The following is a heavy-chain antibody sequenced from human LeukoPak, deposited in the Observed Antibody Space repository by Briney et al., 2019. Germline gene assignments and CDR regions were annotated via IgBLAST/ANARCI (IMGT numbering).Heavy chain of an antibody. CDR2: ISYDGSNK. J-gene: IGHJ5*02. D-gene: IGHD6-13*01. CDR3: ARVAHSSSWYNWFDP. V-gene: IGHV3-30-3*01. CDR1: GFTFSSYA. Sequence: PGGSLRLSCAASGFTFSSYAMHWVRQAPGKGLEWVAVISYDGSNKYYADSVRGRFTISRDNSKNTLYLQMNSLRAEDTAVYYCARVAHSSSWYNWFDPWGQGTLVTVSS.